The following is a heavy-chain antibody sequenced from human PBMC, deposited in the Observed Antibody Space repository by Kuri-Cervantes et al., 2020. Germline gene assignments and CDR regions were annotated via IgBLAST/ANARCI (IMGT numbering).Heavy chain of an antibody. D-gene: IGHD1-26*01. J-gene: IGHJ6*02. CDR2: IYSGGST. CDR1: GFTVSSNY. CDR3: ARVELSPYYYYYYGMDV. Sequence: LSLTCAASGFTVSSNYMSWVRQAPGKGLEWVSVIYSGGSTYYADSVKGRFTISRDNSKNTLYLQMNSLRAEDTAVYYCARVELSPYYYYYYGMDVWGQGTTVTVSS. V-gene: IGHV3-66*01.